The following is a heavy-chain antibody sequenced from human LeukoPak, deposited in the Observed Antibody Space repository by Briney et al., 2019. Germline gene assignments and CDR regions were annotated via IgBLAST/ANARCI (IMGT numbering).Heavy chain of an antibody. J-gene: IGHJ4*02. CDR1: GGSISSYY. CDR3: AGGRYYTRHDY. D-gene: IGHD1-26*01. CDR2: IYYSGST. Sequence: SETLSLTCTVSGGSISSYYWSWIRQPPGKGLEWIGYIYYSGSTNYNPSLKSRVTTSVDTSKNQFSLKLSSVTAAGTAVYYCAGGRYYTRHDYWGQGTLVTVSS. V-gene: IGHV4-59*01.